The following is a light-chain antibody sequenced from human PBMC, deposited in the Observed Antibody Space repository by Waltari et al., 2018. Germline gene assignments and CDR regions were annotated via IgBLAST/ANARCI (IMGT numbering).Light chain of an antibody. Sequence: SFELTQPPSVSVSPGLTASITCSGDALGDKYVCWYQHKPGQSPVLVIYEDNRRPSGIPERFSGSNSGNTATLTISGTQPMDEADYYCQAWDSSTANVFGTGTKVTVL. CDR2: EDN. V-gene: IGLV3-1*01. CDR3: QAWDSSTANV. CDR1: ALGDKY. J-gene: IGLJ1*01.